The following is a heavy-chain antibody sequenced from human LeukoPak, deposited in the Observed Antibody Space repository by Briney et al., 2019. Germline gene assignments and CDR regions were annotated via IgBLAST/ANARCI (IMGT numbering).Heavy chain of an antibody. D-gene: IGHD6-13*01. CDR2: INPSGGST. CDR1: GYTFTSYG. CDR3: ASNDHIAAAGTKAEYFQH. J-gene: IGHJ1*01. Sequence: GASVKVSCKASGYTFTSYGISWVRQAPGQGLEWMGIINPSGGSTSYAQKFQGRVTMTRDTSTSTVYMELSSLRSEDTAVYYCASNDHIAAAGTKAEYFQHWGQGTLVTVSS. V-gene: IGHV1-46*01.